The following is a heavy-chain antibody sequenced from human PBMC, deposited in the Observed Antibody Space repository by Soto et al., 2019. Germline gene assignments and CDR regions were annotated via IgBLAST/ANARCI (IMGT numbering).Heavy chain of an antibody. V-gene: IGHV4-30-4*01. CDR1: GGSISSGDYY. CDR3: AREGIVGATNWFDP. D-gene: IGHD1-26*01. Sequence: QVQLQESGPGLVKPSQTLSLTCTVSGGSISSGDYYWSWIRQPPGKGLEWIGYIYYSGSTYYNPSLKSRVTISVEPAKNQFSLKLSSVTAADTAVYYWAREGIVGATNWFDPWGQGTLVTVSS. CDR2: IYYSGST. J-gene: IGHJ5*02.